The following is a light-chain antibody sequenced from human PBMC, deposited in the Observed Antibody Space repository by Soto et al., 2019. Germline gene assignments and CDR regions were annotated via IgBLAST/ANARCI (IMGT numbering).Light chain of an antibody. CDR2: GAS. J-gene: IGKJ1*01. CDR3: QQYVGSLTWT. V-gene: IGKV3-20*01. CDR1: QSVSSNS. Sequence: EIVLTQSPDTLSLSPGERATLSCRASQSVSSNSLAWYQQRPGQAPRLLIYGASRRATGIPDRFSGSGSGTDFHLTISRLEPEDFVVDYCQQYVGSLTWTFGQGTKVEIK.